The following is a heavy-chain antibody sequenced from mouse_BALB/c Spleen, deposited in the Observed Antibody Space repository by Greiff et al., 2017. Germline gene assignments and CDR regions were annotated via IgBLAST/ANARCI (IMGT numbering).Heavy chain of an antibody. CDR2: ISSGSSTI. Sequence: EVQLVESGGGLVQPGGSRKLSCAASGFTFSSFGMHWVRQAPEKGLEWVAYISSGSSTIYYADTVKGRFTISRDNPKNTLFLQMTSLRSEDTAMYYCARGGNYHWYFDVWGAGTTVTVSS. CDR3: ARGGNYHWYFDV. V-gene: IGHV5-17*02. J-gene: IGHJ1*01. CDR1: GFTFSSFG. D-gene: IGHD2-1*01.